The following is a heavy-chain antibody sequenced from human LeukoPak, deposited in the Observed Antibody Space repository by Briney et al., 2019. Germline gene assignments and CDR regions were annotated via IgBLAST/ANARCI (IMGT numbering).Heavy chain of an antibody. CDR1: GFTFSNYA. V-gene: IGHV3-30-3*01. D-gene: IGHD3-9*01. J-gene: IGHJ4*02. CDR3: ARDNDLLRYFDWPLDY. Sequence: PGGSLRLSCAASGFTFSNYAMHWVRQAPGKGLEWVAVISYDGSNKYYADSVKGRFTISRDNSKNTLYLQMNSLRAEDTAVYYCARDNDLLRYFDWPLDYWGQGTLVTVSS. CDR2: ISYDGSNK.